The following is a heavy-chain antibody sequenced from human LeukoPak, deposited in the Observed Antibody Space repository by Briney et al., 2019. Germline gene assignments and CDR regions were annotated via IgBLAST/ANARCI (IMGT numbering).Heavy chain of an antibody. J-gene: IGHJ4*02. CDR3: ARGLGDYDSSPPEDY. CDR1: GFTFSNYA. D-gene: IGHD3-22*01. CDR2: ISYDGTNK. V-gene: IGHV3-30-3*01. Sequence: GRSLRLSCAASGFTFSNYAMHWVRQVPGKGLEWVAFISYDGTNKDYADSVKGRFTISRDNSKNTLFLQLNSLRAEDTAVYYCARGLGDYDSSPPEDYWGQGTLVTVSS.